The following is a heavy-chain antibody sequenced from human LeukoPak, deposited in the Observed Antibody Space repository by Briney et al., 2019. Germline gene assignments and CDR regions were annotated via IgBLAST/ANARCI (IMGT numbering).Heavy chain of an antibody. CDR2: IYSGGST. J-gene: IGHJ4*02. CDR3: ASGSYYYDSSGSLDY. V-gene: IGHV3-66*01. CDR1: GFTFSDYY. D-gene: IGHD3-22*01. Sequence: PGGSLRLSCAASGFTFSDYYMSWVRQAPGKGLEWVSVIYSGGSTYYADSVKGRFTISRDNSKNTLYLQMNSLRAEDTAVYYCASGSYYYDSSGSLDYWGQGTLVTVSS.